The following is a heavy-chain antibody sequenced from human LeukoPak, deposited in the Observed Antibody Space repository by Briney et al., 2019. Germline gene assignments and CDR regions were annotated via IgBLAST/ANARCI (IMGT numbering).Heavy chain of an antibody. Sequence: SETLSLTCTVSGGSITSYYWSWIRQPPGKGLEWIGCIYTSGSTKYNPSLKSPVTISVDTSKNQFFLKLNSVTAADTAVYYCARRAGAYSHPYDYWGQGTQVTVSS. J-gene: IGHJ4*02. D-gene: IGHD4/OR15-4a*01. V-gene: IGHV4-59*01. CDR1: GGSITSYY. CDR2: IYTSGST. CDR3: ARRAGAYSHPYDY.